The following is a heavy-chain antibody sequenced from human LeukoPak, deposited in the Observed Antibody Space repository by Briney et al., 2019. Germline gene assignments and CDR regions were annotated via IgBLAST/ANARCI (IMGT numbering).Heavy chain of an antibody. CDR1: GFTFSNAW. CDR3: TTVLNGDSTKFDY. CDR2: IKSKTDGGTT. V-gene: IGHV3-15*01. J-gene: IGHJ4*02. D-gene: IGHD4-17*01. Sequence: PGGSLRLSCAASGFTFSNAWMSWVRQAPGKGLEWVGRIKSKTDGGTTDYAAPVKGRFTISRDDSKNTLYLQMSSLKTEDTAVYYCTTVLNGDSTKFDYWGQRTLVTVSS.